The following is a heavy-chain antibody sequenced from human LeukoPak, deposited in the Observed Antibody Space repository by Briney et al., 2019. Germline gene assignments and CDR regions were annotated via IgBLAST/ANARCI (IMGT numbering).Heavy chain of an antibody. V-gene: IGHV3-21*01. J-gene: IGHJ4*02. Sequence: GGSLRLSCAASGFTFSDYSMNWVRQAPGRGLEWVSSIGGIGSYIYYADSVKGRFTISRDNAKNALYLQMNNLRAEDTAAYYCVRDLDWGQGTLVTVSS. CDR1: GFTFSDYS. CDR2: IGGIGSYI. CDR3: VRDLD.